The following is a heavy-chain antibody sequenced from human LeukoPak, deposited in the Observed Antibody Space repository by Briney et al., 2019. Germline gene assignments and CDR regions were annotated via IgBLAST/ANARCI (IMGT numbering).Heavy chain of an antibody. V-gene: IGHV1-69*05. CDR1: GGTFSSYA. CDR2: IIPIFGTA. CDR3: ARGEWAFTSSSPPCYYYMDV. J-gene: IGHJ6*03. D-gene: IGHD6-6*01. Sequence: GASVKVSCKASGGTFSSYAISWVRQAPGQGLEWMGGIIPIFGTANYAQKFQGRVTITTDESTSTAYMELSGLRSEDTAVYYCARGEWAFTSSSPPCYYYMDVWGKGTTVTVSS.